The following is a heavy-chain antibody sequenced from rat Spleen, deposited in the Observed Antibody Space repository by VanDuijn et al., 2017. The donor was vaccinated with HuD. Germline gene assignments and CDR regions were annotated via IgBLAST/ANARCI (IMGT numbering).Heavy chain of an antibody. J-gene: IGHJ4*01. CDR1: GYTFMSYY. CDR2: INTGSGGT. Sequence: QVQLQQSGGELAKPGSPVKISCKASGYTFMSYYISWIKQTTGQGLEYIGEINTGSGGTNYNEKFKGKATLTVDKSSSTVFMQLSSLTPDDSAFYYCARRGFNSMDAWGQGASVTVSS. V-gene: IGHV1-43*01. CDR3: ARRGFNSMDA. D-gene: IGHD1-4*01.